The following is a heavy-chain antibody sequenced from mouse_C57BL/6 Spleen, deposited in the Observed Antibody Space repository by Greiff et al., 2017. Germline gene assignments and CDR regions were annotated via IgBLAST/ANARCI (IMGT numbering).Heavy chain of an antibody. J-gene: IGHJ1*03. CDR1: GYTFTSYW. V-gene: IGHV1-52*01. D-gene: IGHD1-1*01. CDR3: ARAIYYYGSSPYWYFDV. CDR2: IDPSDSET. Sequence: VQLQQSGAELVRPGSSVKLSCKASGYTFTSYWMHWVKQRPIQGLEWIGNIDPSDSETHYTQKFKDKATLTVDKSSSTAYMQLSSLTSEDSAVYYCARAIYYYGSSPYWYFDVWGTGTTVTVSS.